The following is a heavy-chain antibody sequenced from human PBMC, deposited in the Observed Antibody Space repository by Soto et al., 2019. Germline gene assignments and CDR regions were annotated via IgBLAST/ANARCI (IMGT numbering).Heavy chain of an antibody. CDR1: GYTFTSYG. D-gene: IGHD4-4*01. V-gene: IGHV1-18*01. CDR3: ARAQYSNYLYNWFDP. Sequence: QVQLVQSGAEVKKPGASVKVSCKASGYTFTSYGISWVRQAPGQGLEWMGWISAYNGDTNYAQKLQGRVTMTTDTSTSTAYMELRSLRSDDTAVYYCARAQYSNYLYNWFDPWGQGTLVTVSS. J-gene: IGHJ5*02. CDR2: ISAYNGDT.